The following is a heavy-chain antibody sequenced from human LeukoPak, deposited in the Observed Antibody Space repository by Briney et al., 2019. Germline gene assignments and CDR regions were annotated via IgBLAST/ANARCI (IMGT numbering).Heavy chain of an antibody. CDR3: ARHGGGGESYPRVFDY. CDR1: DDSIGPYY. Sequence: KPSETLSLTCTVSDDSIGPYYWSWIRQSPGKGLQWIGYIYHTGSTKYNPSLKNRVTLSVDTSKNQFSLNLSSVTAADTAVYYCARHGGGGESYPRVFDYWGRGTLVTVSS. CDR2: IYHTGST. V-gene: IGHV4-59*08. D-gene: IGHD1-26*01. J-gene: IGHJ4*02.